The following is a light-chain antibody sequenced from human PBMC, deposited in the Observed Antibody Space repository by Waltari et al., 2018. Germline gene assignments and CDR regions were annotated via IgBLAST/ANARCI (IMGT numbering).Light chain of an antibody. V-gene: IGLV1-47*01. J-gene: IGLJ2*01. CDR3: AAWDDSLSGHVV. CDR2: RNN. CDR1: SSNIGRNY. Sequence: SVLTQPPSASGTPGQRVTISCSGSSSNIGRNYVYWYQQLPGTAPNLLIYRNNQRPTGVPDRFSGSKSGTSASLAISGLRSEDEADYYCAAWDDSLSGHVVFGGGTKLTVL.